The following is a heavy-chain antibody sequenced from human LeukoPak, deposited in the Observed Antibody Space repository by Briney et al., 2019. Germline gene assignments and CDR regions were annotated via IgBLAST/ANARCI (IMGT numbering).Heavy chain of an antibody. CDR1: GGSISSYY. CDR3: ASGEQWLVSYYYYYMDV. CDR2: IYTSGST. D-gene: IGHD6-19*01. J-gene: IGHJ6*03. V-gene: IGHV4-4*07. Sequence: SETLSLTCTVSGGSISSYYWSWVRQPAGKGLEWIGRIYTSGSTNYNPSLKIRVTMSVDTSKNQFSLKLSSVTAADAAVYYCASGEQWLVSYYYYYMDVWGKGTTVTVSS.